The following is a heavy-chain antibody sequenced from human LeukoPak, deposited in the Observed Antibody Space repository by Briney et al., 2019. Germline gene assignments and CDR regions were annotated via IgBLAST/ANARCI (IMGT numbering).Heavy chain of an antibody. D-gene: IGHD3-10*01. Sequence: ASVKVSCKVSGYTLTELSMHWVRQAPGKGLEWMGGFDPEDGETIYAQKFQGRVTMTEDTSTDTAYMELSSLRSEDTAVYYCATVVRITMVRGVPLAYWGQGTLVTVSS. CDR3: ATVVRITMVRGVPLAY. V-gene: IGHV1-24*01. CDR2: FDPEDGET. J-gene: IGHJ4*02. CDR1: GYTLTELS.